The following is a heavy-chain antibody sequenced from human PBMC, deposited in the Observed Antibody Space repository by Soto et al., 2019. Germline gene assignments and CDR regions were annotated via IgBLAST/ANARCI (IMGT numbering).Heavy chain of an antibody. CDR1: GFSISSDGVG. V-gene: IGHV2-5*02. CDR3: AHRRRLESCSGGSCYYFDF. J-gene: IGHJ4*02. CDR2: FYWDDDR. D-gene: IGHD2-15*01. Sequence: QITLKESGPTLVKPTQTLTLTCTFSGFSISSDGVGVGWIRQPPGTALEWLAIFYWDDDRRYSPSLKNRLTITKDTSKNQVVLTMTNMDPVDTATYFCAHRRRLESCSGGSCYYFDFWGQGTLVTVSS.